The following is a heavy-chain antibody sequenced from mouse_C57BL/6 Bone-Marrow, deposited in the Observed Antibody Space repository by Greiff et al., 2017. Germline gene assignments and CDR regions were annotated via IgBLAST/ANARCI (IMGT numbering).Heavy chain of an antibody. V-gene: IGHV5-17*01. D-gene: IGHD1-1*01. CDR3: ARPYYYGSSYYWYFDV. CDR1: GFTFSDYG. Sequence: EVQGVESGGGLVKPGGSLKLSCAASGFTFSDYGMHWVRQAPEKGLEWVAYISSGSSTIYYADTVKGRFTISRDNAKNTLFLQMTSLRSEDTAKYYCARPYYYGSSYYWYFDVWGTGTTVTVSS. CDR2: ISSGSSTI. J-gene: IGHJ1*03.